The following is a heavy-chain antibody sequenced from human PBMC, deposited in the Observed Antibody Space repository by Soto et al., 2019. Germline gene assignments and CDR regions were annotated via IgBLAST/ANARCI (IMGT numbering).Heavy chain of an antibody. V-gene: IGHV3-30-3*01. CDR1: GFTFSSYA. Sequence: QVQLVESGGGVVQPGRSLRLSCAASGFTFSSYAMHWVRQAPGKGLEWGAVILYDGSNKDYADSVKGRFTISRDNSKNTLYLQMNSLRAEDTAVYYCARDRGALNYYYYGMDVWGQGTTVTVSS. J-gene: IGHJ6*02. CDR3: ARDRGALNYYYYGMDV. CDR2: ILYDGSNK. D-gene: IGHD3-10*01.